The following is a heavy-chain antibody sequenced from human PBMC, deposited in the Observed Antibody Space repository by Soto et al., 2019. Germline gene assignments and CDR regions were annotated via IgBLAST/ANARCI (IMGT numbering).Heavy chain of an antibody. Sequence: SETLSLTCAVSGGSIGGGGDSWSWIRQPPGKGLEWIGYIYHSGSTYYNPSLKSRVTISVDRSKNQFSLKLSSVTAAGTAVYYCARTPTPWGQGTLVTVSS. V-gene: IGHV4-30-2*01. CDR2: IYHSGST. CDR1: GGSIGGGGDS. D-gene: IGHD1-26*01. CDR3: ARTPTP. J-gene: IGHJ5*02.